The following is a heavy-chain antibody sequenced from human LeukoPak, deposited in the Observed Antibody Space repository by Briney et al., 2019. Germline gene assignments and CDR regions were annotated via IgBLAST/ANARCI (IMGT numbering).Heavy chain of an antibody. D-gene: IGHD1-1*01. V-gene: IGHV3-30*04. CDR3: ARGGPYNWNDRFDY. J-gene: IGHJ4*02. CDR2: LSYDGSNK. Sequence: GGSLRLFCAASGFTFRSYALHWVRQAPGKGLEGMAVLSYDGSNKYYADSVKDRFSISRDNSKNTLYVQMNSLRTEDTAVYYCARGGPYNWNDRFDYWGQGALVTVSS. CDR1: GFTFRSYA.